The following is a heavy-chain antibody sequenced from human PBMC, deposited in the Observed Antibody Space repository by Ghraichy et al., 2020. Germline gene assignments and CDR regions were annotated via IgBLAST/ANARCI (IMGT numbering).Heavy chain of an antibody. CDR1: GFTFSDSG. CDR2: ISDGYT. J-gene: IGHJ4*02. CDR3: ARHTHVPVF. D-gene: IGHD3-10*02. Sequence: GGSLRLSCAASGFTFSDSGMSWVRQAPGKGLEWIAGISDGYTHYADSVKGRLTISRDNSKNMLFLQMNSLRAEDTAMYYCARHTHVPVFGGQGTLVTVSS. V-gene: IGHV3-23*01.